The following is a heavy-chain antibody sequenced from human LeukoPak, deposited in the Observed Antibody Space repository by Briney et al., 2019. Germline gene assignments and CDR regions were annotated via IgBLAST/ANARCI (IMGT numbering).Heavy chain of an antibody. Sequence: GGSLRLSCAASGFTFSSYAMSWVRQAPGKGLKWVSGISWNSGSIGYADSVKGRFTISRDNAKNSLYLQMNSLRAEDTALYYCAKDTKPFGRIAAPCCPDYWGQGTLVTVSS. D-gene: IGHD6-6*01. CDR1: GFTFSSYA. CDR3: AKDTKPFGRIAAPCCPDY. V-gene: IGHV3-9*01. CDR2: ISWNSGSI. J-gene: IGHJ4*02.